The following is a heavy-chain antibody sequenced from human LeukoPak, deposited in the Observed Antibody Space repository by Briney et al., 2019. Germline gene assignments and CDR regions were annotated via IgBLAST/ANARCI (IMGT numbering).Heavy chain of an antibody. V-gene: IGHV3-7*03. D-gene: IGHD3-10*01. CDR1: GFSGFTVNSYW. Sequence: GSLRLSCAASGFSGFTVNSYWISWVRQAPGKGLEWLANINQDGSEKFYVDSVKGRFTISRDNAKNSLYLQMNSLRAEDTAVYYCARDKGDPILWFGETKPSKKGLDVWGQGTTLTVSS. CDR2: INQDGSEK. J-gene: IGHJ6*02. CDR3: ARDKGDPILWFGETKPSKKGLDV.